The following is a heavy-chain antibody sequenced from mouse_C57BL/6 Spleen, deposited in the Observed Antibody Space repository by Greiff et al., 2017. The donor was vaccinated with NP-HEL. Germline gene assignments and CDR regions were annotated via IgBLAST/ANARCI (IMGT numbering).Heavy chain of an antibody. Sequence: VQLQQSGAELVRPGASVKLSCKASGYTFTDYYINWVKQRPGQGLEWIARIYPGSGNTYYNEKFKGKATLTAEKSSSTAYMQLSSLTSEDSAVYCCARTDYLRDYAMDYWGQGTSVTVSS. CDR2: IYPGSGNT. J-gene: IGHJ4*01. CDR1: GYTFTDYY. V-gene: IGHV1-76*01. D-gene: IGHD2-13*01. CDR3: ARTDYLRDYAMDY.